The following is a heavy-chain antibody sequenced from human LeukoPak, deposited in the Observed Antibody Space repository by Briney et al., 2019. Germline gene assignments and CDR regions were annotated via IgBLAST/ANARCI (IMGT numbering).Heavy chain of an antibody. CDR3: AKDARGSSWYLDY. CDR2: ISGSGGST. Sequence: PGGSLRLSCAASGFTFSSYAMSWVRQAPGKGLEWVSAISGSGGSTYYADSVKGRFTISRDNSKNTLYLQMNGLRADDTAIYYCAKDARGSSWYLDYWGQGTLVSVSS. D-gene: IGHD6-13*01. J-gene: IGHJ4*02. V-gene: IGHV3-23*01. CDR1: GFTFSSYA.